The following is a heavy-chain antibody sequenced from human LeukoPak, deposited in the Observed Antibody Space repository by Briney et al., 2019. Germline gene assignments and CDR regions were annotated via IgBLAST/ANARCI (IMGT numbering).Heavy chain of an antibody. CDR1: GFIFSSYG. D-gene: IGHD6-19*01. J-gene: IGHJ4*02. V-gene: IGHV3-30*02. CDR2: IRYDGSNK. CDR3: AKAKAVASPFDY. Sequence: GGSLRLSCAASGFIFSSYGMHWVRQAPGKGLEWVAFIRYDGSNKYYADSVKGRFTISRDNSKNTLYLQMNSLRAEDTAVYYCAKAKAVASPFDYWGQGTLVTVSS.